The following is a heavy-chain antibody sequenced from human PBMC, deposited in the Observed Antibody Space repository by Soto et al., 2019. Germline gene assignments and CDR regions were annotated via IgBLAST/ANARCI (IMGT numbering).Heavy chain of an antibody. Sequence: PGGSLRLSCVGSGFTFSTYSINWVRQAPGKGLERVSSISSRSDIYYADSVKGRFTISRDNAKNSVSLQMNSLRAEDTAVYYCAREYTAWPLAYGLDVWG. D-gene: IGHD2-2*02. V-gene: IGHV3-21*01. CDR1: GFTFSTYS. CDR3: AREYTAWPLAYGLDV. J-gene: IGHJ6*02. CDR2: ISSRSDI.